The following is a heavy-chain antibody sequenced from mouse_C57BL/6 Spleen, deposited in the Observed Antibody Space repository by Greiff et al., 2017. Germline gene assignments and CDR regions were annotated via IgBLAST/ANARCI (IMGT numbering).Heavy chain of an antibody. D-gene: IGHD1-1*02. J-gene: IGHJ4*01. CDR2: FYPGSGSI. Sequence: VQLQQSGAELVKPGASVKLSCKASGYTFTEYTIHWVKQRSGQGLEWIGWFYPGSGSIKYNEKFKDKATLTADKSSSTVYMELSRLTSEDSAVYFGARHDGGYYGTKDAMDYWGQGTSVTVSS. V-gene: IGHV1-62-2*01. CDR3: ARHDGGYYGTKDAMDY. CDR1: GYTFTEYT.